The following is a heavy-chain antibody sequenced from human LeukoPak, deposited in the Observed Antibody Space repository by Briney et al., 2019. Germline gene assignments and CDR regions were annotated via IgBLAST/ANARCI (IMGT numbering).Heavy chain of an antibody. D-gene: IGHD5-12*01. CDR2: ISSSSSTI. CDR1: GFTFSTYA. J-gene: IGHJ4*02. CDR3: ARDYQGRGYSGYGLKDY. Sequence: GGSLRLSCAASGFTFSTYAMNWVRQAPGKGLEWVSYISSSSSTIYYADSVKGRFTISRDNAKNSLYLQMNSLRDEDTAVYYCARDYQGRGYSGYGLKDYWGQGTLVTVSS. V-gene: IGHV3-48*02.